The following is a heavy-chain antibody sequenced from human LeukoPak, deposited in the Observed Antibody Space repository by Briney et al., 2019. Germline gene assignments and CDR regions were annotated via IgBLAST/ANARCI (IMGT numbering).Heavy chain of an antibody. Sequence: GGSLRLSCAASGFTFSSYWMSWVRQAPGKGLEWVANIKQDGSEEYYADSVKGRFTISRDNAKNSLYLQMNSLRAEDTAVYYCASMGYDSSGYYWEVGYFDYWGQGTLVTVSS. CDR1: GFTFSSYW. CDR3: ASMGYDSSGYYWEVGYFDY. V-gene: IGHV3-7*01. J-gene: IGHJ4*02. CDR2: IKQDGSEE. D-gene: IGHD3-22*01.